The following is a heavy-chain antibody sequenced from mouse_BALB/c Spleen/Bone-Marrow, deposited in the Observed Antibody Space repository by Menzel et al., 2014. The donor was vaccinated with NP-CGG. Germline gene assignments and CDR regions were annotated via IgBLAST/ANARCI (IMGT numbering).Heavy chain of an antibody. J-gene: IGHJ2*01. CDR2: ISSGSSTV. CDR3: ARPGSSSGYFDY. Sequence: EVQLVESGGGLVQPGGSRKLSCAASGFTFSSFGMHWVRQAPEKGLEWVAYISSGSSTVYYADKVMGRFTISRDNPKNTLFLQMTSLRSEDTAMYYCARPGSSSGYFDYWGQGTTLTVSS. D-gene: IGHD1-1*01. CDR1: GFTFSSFG. V-gene: IGHV5-17*02.